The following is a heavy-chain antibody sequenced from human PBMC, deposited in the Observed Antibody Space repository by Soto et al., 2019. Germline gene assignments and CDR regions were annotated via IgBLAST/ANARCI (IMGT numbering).Heavy chain of an antibody. J-gene: IGHJ4*02. Sequence: GESLKISCQCSGYTFSNFWIGWVRQLPLKGLEWMVIIYPGDHETRYSPSFHGKVTISADKSINTAYLQWNSLEASDTAFYFCARSPRSSPYFDYWGQGALVTVSS. CDR3: ARSPRSSPYFDY. CDR1: GYTFSNFW. V-gene: IGHV5-51*01. D-gene: IGHD6-13*01. CDR2: IYPGDHET.